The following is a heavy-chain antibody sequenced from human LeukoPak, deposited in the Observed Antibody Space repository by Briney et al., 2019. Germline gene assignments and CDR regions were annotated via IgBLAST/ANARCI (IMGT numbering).Heavy chain of an antibody. V-gene: IGHV5-51*01. J-gene: IGHJ4*02. CDR2: IYPGDSDT. CDR1: GYSFTSYW. D-gene: IGHD1-26*01. Sequence: GESLKISCKGFGYSFTSYWIGWVRQMPGKGLEWMGIIYPGDSDTRYSPSFEGQVTISADKSISTAYLQWNSLKALDTAMYYCARHARSYEADYWGQGTLVTVSS. CDR3: ARHARSYEADY.